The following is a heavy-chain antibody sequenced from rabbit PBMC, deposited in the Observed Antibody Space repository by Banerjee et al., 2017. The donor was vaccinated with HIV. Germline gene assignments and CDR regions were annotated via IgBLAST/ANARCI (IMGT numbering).Heavy chain of an antibody. V-gene: IGHV1S40*01. CDR2: IDAAGSGST. CDR3: ARDRYVDNSYPDWLDL. CDR1: GFSFSSSYY. J-gene: IGHJ5*01. Sequence: QSLEESGGDLVKPGASLTLTCTASGFSFSSSYYMCWVRQAPGKGLAWIGCIDAAGSGSTYYASWAKGRFTISKTSSTTVTLQMTSLTAADTATYFCARDRYVDNSYPDWLDLWGPGTLVTVS. D-gene: IGHD8-1*01.